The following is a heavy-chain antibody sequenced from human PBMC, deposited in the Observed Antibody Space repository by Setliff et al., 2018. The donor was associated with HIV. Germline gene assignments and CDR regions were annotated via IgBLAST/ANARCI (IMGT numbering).Heavy chain of an antibody. CDR2: MYYSGTT. CDR3: GRAPDY. CDR1: GGSISGSPYF. J-gene: IGHJ4*02. V-gene: IGHV4-39*01. Sequence: SETLSLTCTVSGGSISGSPYFWGWIRQSPGKGLEWIGSMYYSGTTYYNPSLKSRVTISVDTSKTQFSLKLNSVTAADTAVYYCGRAPDYWGQGTLVTVSS.